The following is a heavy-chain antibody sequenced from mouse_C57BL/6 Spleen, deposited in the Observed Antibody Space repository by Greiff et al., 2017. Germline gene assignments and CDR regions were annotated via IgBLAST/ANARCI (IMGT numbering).Heavy chain of an antibody. CDR3: ARGTTMVTTHYFDY. D-gene: IGHD2-2*01. J-gene: IGHJ2*01. V-gene: IGHV1-81*01. CDR1: GYTFTSYG. CDR2: IYPRSGNT. Sequence: VKLVESGAELARPGASVKLSCKASGYTFTSYGISWVQQRTGQGLEWIGEIYPRSGNTYYNEKFKGKATLTADKSSSPAYMELRSLTSEDSAVYFCARGTTMVTTHYFDYWGQGTTLTVSS.